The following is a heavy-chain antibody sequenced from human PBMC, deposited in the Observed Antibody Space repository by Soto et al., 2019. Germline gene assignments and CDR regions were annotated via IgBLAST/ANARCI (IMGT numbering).Heavy chain of an antibody. CDR1: GFTFSSYG. V-gene: IGHV3-33*01. CDR2: IWYDGSNK. Sequence: PGGSLRLSCAASGFTFSSYGMHWVRQAPGKGLEWVAVIWYDGSNKYYADSVKGRFTISRDNSKNTLYLQMNSLRAEDTAVYYCARVRGSGWYWYDNYFDYWGQGTQVTVSS. D-gene: IGHD6-19*01. J-gene: IGHJ4*02. CDR3: ARVRGSGWYWYDNYFDY.